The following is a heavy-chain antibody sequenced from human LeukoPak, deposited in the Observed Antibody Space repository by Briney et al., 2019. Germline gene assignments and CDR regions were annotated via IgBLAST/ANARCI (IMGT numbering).Heavy chain of an antibody. CDR1: GGTFSSYA. V-gene: IGHV1-69*05. CDR2: IIPIFGTA. J-gene: IGHJ4*02. D-gene: IGHD4-17*01. CDR3: ARGNYGDLFDY. Sequence: ASVKVSCKASGGTFSSYAISWVRQAPGQGLEWMGGIIPIFGTANYAQKFQGRVTITTDESTSTAYMELSSLRPEDTAVYYCARGNYGDLFDYWGQGTLVTVSS.